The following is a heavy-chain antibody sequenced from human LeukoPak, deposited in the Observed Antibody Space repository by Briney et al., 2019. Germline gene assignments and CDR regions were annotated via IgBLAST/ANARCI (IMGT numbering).Heavy chain of an antibody. Sequence: SETLSLTCAVSTDSFSSHYWSWIRQPPGKGLEWIGNISYIGSTNYNPSLKSRVTISIDTSKNQFSLKLRSVTAADTAVYYCARDLITVTKGFDIWGQGTMVSVSS. D-gene: IGHD4-17*01. CDR2: ISYIGST. CDR3: ARDLITVTKGFDI. J-gene: IGHJ3*02. CDR1: TDSFSSHY. V-gene: IGHV4-59*11.